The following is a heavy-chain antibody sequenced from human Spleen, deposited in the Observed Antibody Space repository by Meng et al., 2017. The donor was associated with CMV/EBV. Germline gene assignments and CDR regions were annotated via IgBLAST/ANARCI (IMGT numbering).Heavy chain of an antibody. CDR1: GYTFTTYD. CDR3: ARERGGDGYNYNYYAYYNLDV. CDR2: ISGYSGKT. Sequence: ASVKVSCKASGYTFTTYDINWVRQATGQGLEWLGWISGYSGKTNYAQRFQGRVTMTTDTSTSTAYMELRSLRSDDTAVYYCARERGGDGYNYNYYAYYNLDVWGQGTTVTVSS. D-gene: IGHD5-24*01. V-gene: IGHV1-18*01. J-gene: IGHJ6*03.